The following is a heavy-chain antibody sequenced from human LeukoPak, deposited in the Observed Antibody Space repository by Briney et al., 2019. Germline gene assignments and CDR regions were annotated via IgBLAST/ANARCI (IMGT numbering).Heavy chain of an antibody. Sequence: GGSLRLSCAASGFTFSSYSMNWVRQAPGKGLEWVSTITTSDGNAHYADSVKGRFTVSRDNSKNTLFLQMNSLRAEDTAVYYCAKDGGLWVSAHWGDSWGRGTLVTVSS. V-gene: IGHV3-23*01. CDR3: AKDGGLWVSAHWGDS. J-gene: IGHJ4*02. D-gene: IGHD7-27*01. CDR1: GFTFSSYS. CDR2: ITTSDGNA.